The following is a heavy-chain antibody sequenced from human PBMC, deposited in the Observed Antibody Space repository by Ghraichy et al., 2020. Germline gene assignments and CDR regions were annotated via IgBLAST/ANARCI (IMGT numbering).Heavy chain of an antibody. V-gene: IGHV4-34*01. CDR3: ARGRGVYEIVVVITPHYFDY. Sequence: ESLNISCAVYGGSFSGYYWSWIRQPPGKGLEWIGEINHSGSTNYNPSLKSRVTISVDTSKNQFSLKLSSVTAADTAVYYCARGRGVYEIVVVITPHYFDYWGQGTLVTVSS. J-gene: IGHJ4*02. CDR2: INHSGST. D-gene: IGHD3-22*01. CDR1: GGSFSGYY.